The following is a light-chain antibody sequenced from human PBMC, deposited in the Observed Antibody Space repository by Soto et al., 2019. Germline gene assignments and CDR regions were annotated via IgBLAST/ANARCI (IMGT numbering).Light chain of an antibody. J-gene: IGLJ2*01. CDR2: EVS. Sequence: QPALTQPPSASGSPGQSVTISCTGTSSDLGGYNYVSWYQQHPGKAPKLMIYEVSKRPSGVPDRFSGSKSGNTASLTVSGLQAEDEADYYCSSYAGSNNLVFGGGTKVTVL. CDR1: SSDLGGYNY. V-gene: IGLV2-8*01. CDR3: SSYAGSNNLV.